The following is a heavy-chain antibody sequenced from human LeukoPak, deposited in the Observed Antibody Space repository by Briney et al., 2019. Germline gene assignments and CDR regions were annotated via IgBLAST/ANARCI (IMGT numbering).Heavy chain of an antibody. J-gene: IGHJ6*03. V-gene: IGHV3-53*01. Sequence: GGSLRLSCAASGFPFISNYMTWVRQAPGKGLGWVSVIYKSAITYYAATVKGRFTISRDNSKNTLYLQMNSLRAEDTAVYYCARSLRVRGVPDYMDVWGKGTTVTISS. CDR2: IYKSAIT. D-gene: IGHD3-10*01. CDR3: ARSLRVRGVPDYMDV. CDR1: GFPFISNY.